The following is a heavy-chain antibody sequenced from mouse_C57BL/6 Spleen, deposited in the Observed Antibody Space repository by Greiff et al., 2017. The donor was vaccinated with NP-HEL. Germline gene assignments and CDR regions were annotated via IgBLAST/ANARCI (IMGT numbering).Heavy chain of an antibody. CDR1: GYTFTDYY. CDR3: ARPDGYRYAMDY. V-gene: IGHV1-26*01. CDR2: INPNNGGT. D-gene: IGHD2-3*01. J-gene: IGHJ4*01. Sequence: VQLQQSGPELVKPGASVKISCKASGYTFTDYYMNWVKQSHGKGLEWIGDINPNNGGTSYNQKFKGKATLTVDKSSSTAYMELRSLTSEDSAVYYCARPDGYRYAMDYWGQGTSVTVSS.